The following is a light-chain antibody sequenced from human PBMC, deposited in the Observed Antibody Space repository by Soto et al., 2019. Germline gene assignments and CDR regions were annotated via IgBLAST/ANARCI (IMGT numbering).Light chain of an antibody. J-gene: IGLJ1*01. CDR3: AAWDDSLNGRV. Sequence: QSVLTQPPSASGTPGQRVTISCSGSSSNIGSNTVNWYQQLPGTAPKLLIYTNNHRPSGVPERFSGSKSGASASLAISGLQSEDEGDYYCAAWDDSLNGRVLGTRTKLTVL. CDR1: SSNIGSNT. V-gene: IGLV1-44*01. CDR2: TNN.